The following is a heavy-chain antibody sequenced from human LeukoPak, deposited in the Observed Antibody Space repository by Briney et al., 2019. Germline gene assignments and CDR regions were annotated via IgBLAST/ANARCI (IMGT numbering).Heavy chain of an antibody. D-gene: IGHD6-19*01. J-gene: IGHJ4*02. CDR2: MFYNGAT. Sequence: SETLSLTCSVSGGPISSSDYYWGWIRQPPGKGLEWIGTMFYNGATKSNPSLSSRVTMSIDTSKNQFSLKLRSVTAADTAVYYCAREARFALPVVGSGDYWGQGTLVTVSS. CDR3: AREARFALPVVGSGDY. CDR1: GGPISSSDYY. V-gene: IGHV4-39*07.